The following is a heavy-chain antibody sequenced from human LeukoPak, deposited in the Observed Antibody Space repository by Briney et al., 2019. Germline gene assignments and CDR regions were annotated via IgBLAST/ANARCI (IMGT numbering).Heavy chain of an antibody. J-gene: IGHJ4*02. CDR3: ARIEAYCGSGGCYEGFDY. CDR2: ISISDTTI. Sequence: GGSLRLSCAASGFTFNDYYMSWIRQAPGKGLEWGSYISISDTTIYYADSVKGRFTISRDNAKNLLYLQMNSLRAEDTAVYYCARIEAYCGSGGCYEGFDYWGQGTLVTVSS. CDR1: GFTFNDYY. V-gene: IGHV3-11*04. D-gene: IGHD2-21*01.